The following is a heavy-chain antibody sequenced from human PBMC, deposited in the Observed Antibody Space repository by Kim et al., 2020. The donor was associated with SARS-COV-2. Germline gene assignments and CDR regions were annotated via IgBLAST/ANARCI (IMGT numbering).Heavy chain of an antibody. J-gene: IGHJ6*02. CDR3: AREFESSGWYNGMDV. CDR2: ISYDGSNK. D-gene: IGHD6-19*01. Sequence: GGSLRLSCAASGFTFSSYAMHWVRQAPGKGLEWVAVISYDGSNKYYADSVKGRFTISRDNSKNTLYLQMNSLRAEDTAVYYCAREFESSGWYNGMDVWGQGTTVTVSS. V-gene: IGHV3-30*04. CDR1: GFTFSSYA.